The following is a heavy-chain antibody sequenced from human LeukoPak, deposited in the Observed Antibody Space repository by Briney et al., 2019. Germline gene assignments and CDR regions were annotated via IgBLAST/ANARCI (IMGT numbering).Heavy chain of an antibody. CDR3: ARVNYYDSSGYYYE. V-gene: IGHV4-39*07. J-gene: IGHJ4*02. CDR1: GGSTSSSNYY. CDR2: INHSGST. Sequence: SETLSLTCTVSGGSTSSSNYYWSWIRQPPGKGLEWIGEINHSGSTNYNPSLKSRVTISVDTSKNQFSLKLSSVTAADTAVYYCARVNYYDSSGYYYEWGQGTLVTVSS. D-gene: IGHD3-22*01.